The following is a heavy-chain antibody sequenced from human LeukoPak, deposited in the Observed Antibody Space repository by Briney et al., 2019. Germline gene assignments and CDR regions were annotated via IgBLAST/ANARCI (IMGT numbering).Heavy chain of an antibody. V-gene: IGHV4-61*09. CDR1: GDSISSGSYY. CDR3: ARTTEGYCSSTSCYEFYYYYYMDV. D-gene: IGHD2-2*01. J-gene: IGHJ6*03. Sequence: PSETLSLTCTVSGDSISSGSYYWSWIRQPAGKGLEWIAHIYTRESTNYNPSLKGRVTISVDTSKNQSSLKLSSVTAADTAVYYCARTTEGYCSSTSCYEFYYYYYMDVWGKGTTVTISS. CDR2: IYTREST.